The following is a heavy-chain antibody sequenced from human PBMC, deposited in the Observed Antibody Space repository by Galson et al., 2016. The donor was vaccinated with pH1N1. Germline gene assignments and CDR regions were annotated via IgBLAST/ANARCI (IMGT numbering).Heavy chain of an antibody. CDR2: VLYDGTNE. Sequence: SLRLSCAASGFSFSTYAMHWVRQAPGKGLEWAAVVLYDGTNEYLADSVKGRFTISRDNSKNTVYLQMNRLRAEDTAVYYCVRDSEYRAYDSFVWGQGTLVPVSP. CDR1: GFSFSTYA. D-gene: IGHD5-12*01. V-gene: IGHV3-30-3*01. CDR3: VRDSEYRAYDSFV. J-gene: IGHJ4*02.